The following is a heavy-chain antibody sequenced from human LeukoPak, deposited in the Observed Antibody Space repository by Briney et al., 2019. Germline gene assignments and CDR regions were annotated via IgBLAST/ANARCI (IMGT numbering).Heavy chain of an antibody. Sequence: SVKVSCKASGGTFSSYAISWVRQAPGQGLEWMGGIIPIFGTANYAQKLQGRVTITTDESTSTAYMELSSLRSEDTAVYYCARGRSSGWGYYYYMDVWGKGTTVTVPS. CDR3: ARGRSSGWGYYYYMDV. D-gene: IGHD6-19*01. CDR1: GGTFSSYA. V-gene: IGHV1-69*05. J-gene: IGHJ6*03. CDR2: IIPIFGTA.